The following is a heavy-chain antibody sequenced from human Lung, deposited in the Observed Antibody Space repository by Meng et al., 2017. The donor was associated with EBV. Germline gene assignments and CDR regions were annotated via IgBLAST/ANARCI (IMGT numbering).Heavy chain of an antibody. Sequence: VPVLQWGGRLLTPAATLPLTCAVYGVSFSGSFSGYYWSWIRQAPGKGLEWIGEINDSGSTDYNPSLKSRLTISGDRSKSQFSLELSSVTAADTAVYYCARSTFNYWGQGTLVTVSS. J-gene: IGHJ4*02. CDR1: GVSFSGSFSGYY. CDR2: INDSGST. CDR3: ARSTFNY. D-gene: IGHD1-26*01. V-gene: IGHV4-34*01.